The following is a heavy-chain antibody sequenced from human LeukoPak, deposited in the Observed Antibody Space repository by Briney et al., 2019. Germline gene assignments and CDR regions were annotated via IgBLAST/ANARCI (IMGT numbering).Heavy chain of an antibody. J-gene: IGHJ4*02. CDR2: INSSSGYI. CDR3: AKRTSGSSWYSSDS. Sequence: GGSLRLSCAASGFTFSSYSMKWVRQAPGWGLEWVSSINSSSGYIYYADSVRGRFTISRDNSKTTLFLQMNSLRAEDTAVYYCAKRTSGSSWYSSDSWGQGTLVTVSS. CDR1: GFTFSSYS. V-gene: IGHV3-21*04. D-gene: IGHD6-13*01.